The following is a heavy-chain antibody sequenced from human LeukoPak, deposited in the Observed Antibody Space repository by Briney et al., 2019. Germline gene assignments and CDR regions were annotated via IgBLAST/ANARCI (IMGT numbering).Heavy chain of an antibody. CDR3: ARGVKAAGFDY. CDR1: GGSISSYY. V-gene: IGHV4-59*01. CDR2: IYYSGST. D-gene: IGHD6-13*01. Sequence: PSETLSLTCTVSGGSISSYYWSWIRQPPGKGLEWIGYIYYSGSTNYNPSLKSRVTISVDTSKNKFSLKLSSVTAADTAVYYCARGVKAAGFDYWGQGTLVTVSS. J-gene: IGHJ4*02.